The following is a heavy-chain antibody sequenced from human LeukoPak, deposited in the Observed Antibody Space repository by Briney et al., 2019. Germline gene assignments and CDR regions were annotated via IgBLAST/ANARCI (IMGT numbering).Heavy chain of an antibody. V-gene: IGHV3-7*01. CDR2: IKQDGSER. CDR1: GFIFGNYW. CDR3: VRSSDKYNTSPD. D-gene: IGHD1-14*01. Sequence: PGGSLRLSCAASGFIFGNYWMGWVRQAPGKGLEWVAYIKQDGSERYYVDSVKGRFSISRDNAKNSLYLQLNSLRVEDTAVYYCVRSSDKYNTSPDWGQGTLVTVSS. J-gene: IGHJ4*02.